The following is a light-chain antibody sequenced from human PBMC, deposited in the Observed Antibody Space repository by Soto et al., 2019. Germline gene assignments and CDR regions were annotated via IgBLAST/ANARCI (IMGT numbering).Light chain of an antibody. Sequence: EIVLTQSPGTLSLSPGERATLSCRASQSVSNNYLAWYQQKPGQAPRLLIYLTSNRAAGIPARFSGSGSATEFTLTISSLQPDDFATYYCQQYNNYWTFGQGTKVDIK. CDR1: QSVSNNY. J-gene: IGKJ1*01. V-gene: IGKV3-20*01. CDR2: LTS. CDR3: QQYNNYWT.